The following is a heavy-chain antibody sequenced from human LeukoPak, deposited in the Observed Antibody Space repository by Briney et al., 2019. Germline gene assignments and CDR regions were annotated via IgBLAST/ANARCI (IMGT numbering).Heavy chain of an antibody. CDR2: IYYSGST. CDR1: GGSIISYY. Sequence: SETLSLTSTVSGGSIISYYGSWIRQPPGKGLEWIGYIYYSGSTNYNPSLKGRVTISVDTSKNQFSLKLSSVTAADTAVYYCASGDTAMVEDYWGQGTLVTVSS. J-gene: IGHJ4*02. V-gene: IGHV4-59*01. CDR3: ASGDTAMVEDY. D-gene: IGHD5-18*01.